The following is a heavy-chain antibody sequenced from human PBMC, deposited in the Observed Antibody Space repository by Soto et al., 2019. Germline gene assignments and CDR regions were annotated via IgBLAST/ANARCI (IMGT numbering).Heavy chain of an antibody. CDR1: GGTFSSYA. V-gene: IGHV1-69*05. CDR3: ARDYGEGPADY. CDR2: IIPIFGEA. J-gene: IGHJ4*02. Sequence: SVKVSCKASGGTFSSYAISWVRQAPGQGLEWMGGIIPIFGEANYEQKFQGRVTISTDTSTSTAYMELSSLRSDDTAVYYCARDYGEGPADYWGQGTQVTVSS. D-gene: IGHD4-17*01.